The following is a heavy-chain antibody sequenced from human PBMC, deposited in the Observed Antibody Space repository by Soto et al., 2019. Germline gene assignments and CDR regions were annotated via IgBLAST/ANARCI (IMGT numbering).Heavy chain of an antibody. CDR3: ARARITMVREVIKYNMDV. CDR1: GGSISTYY. J-gene: IGHJ6*02. Sequence: WETLSLTGTVSGGSISTYYWSWIRRPPGKGLEWIGYIYNSGSTHSNPSLQSRVTISVDTSKNQFSLKLSSVTAADTAIYYCARARITMVREVIKYNMDVWGQGTTVTVSS. CDR2: IYNSGST. D-gene: IGHD3-10*01. V-gene: IGHV4-59*01.